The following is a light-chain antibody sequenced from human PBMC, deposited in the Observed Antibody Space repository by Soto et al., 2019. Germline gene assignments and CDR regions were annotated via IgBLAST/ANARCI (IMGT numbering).Light chain of an antibody. CDR3: QQYNTYSRT. CDR1: QSIGSW. CDR2: KAS. Sequence: PMTQSPSTLSASVGDRVSITCRASQSIGSWLAWYQQKPGKAPNLLIYKASTLESGVPSRFSGSGSGTDFTLTISSLQPDDFATYYCQQYNTYSRTFGQGTKVEIK. V-gene: IGKV1-5*03. J-gene: IGKJ1*01.